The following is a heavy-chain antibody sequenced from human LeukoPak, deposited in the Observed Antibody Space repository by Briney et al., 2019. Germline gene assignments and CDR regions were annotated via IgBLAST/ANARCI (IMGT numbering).Heavy chain of an antibody. V-gene: IGHV3-30*02. CDR2: IQNDGNKK. CDR1: GFTFRSIG. CDR3: ARDIWDRDYCYFDH. J-gene: IGHJ4*02. D-gene: IGHD3-3*01. Sequence: PGGSLRLSCVGSGFTFRSIGMHWVRQAPGKGLEWVAFIQNDGNKKDYAESVKGRFIISRDDSMNTVFLQMDSLRAEDTAVYHCARDIWDRDYCYFDHWGQGTLVTVSS.